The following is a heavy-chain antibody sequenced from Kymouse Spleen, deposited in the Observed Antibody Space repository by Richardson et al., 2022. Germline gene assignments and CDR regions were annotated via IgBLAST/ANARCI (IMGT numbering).Heavy chain of an antibody. V-gene: IGHV3-30*18. D-gene: IGHD4-17*01. Sequence: QVQLVESGGGVVQPGRSLRLSCAASGFTFSSYGMHWVRQAPGKGLEWVAVISYDGSNKYYADSVKGRFTISRDNSKNTLYLQMNSLRAEDTAVYYCAKSTVTTPNWFDPWGQGTLVTVSS. J-gene: IGHJ5*02. CDR2: ISYDGSNK. CDR3: AKSTVTTPNWFDP. CDR1: GFTFSSYG.